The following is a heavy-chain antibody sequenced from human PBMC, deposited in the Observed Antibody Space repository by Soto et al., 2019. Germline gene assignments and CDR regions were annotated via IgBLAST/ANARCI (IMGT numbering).Heavy chain of an antibody. CDR1: GFTFSSYA. V-gene: IGHV3-30-3*01. CDR3: ARDRRDFWSVDAFDI. D-gene: IGHD3-3*01. Sequence: QTGGSLRLSCAASGFTFSSYAMHWVRQAPGKGLEWVAVISYDGSNKYYADSVKGRFTISRDNSKNTLYLQMNSLRAEDTAVYYCARDRRDFWSVDAFDIWGQGTMVTVSS. J-gene: IGHJ3*02. CDR2: ISYDGSNK.